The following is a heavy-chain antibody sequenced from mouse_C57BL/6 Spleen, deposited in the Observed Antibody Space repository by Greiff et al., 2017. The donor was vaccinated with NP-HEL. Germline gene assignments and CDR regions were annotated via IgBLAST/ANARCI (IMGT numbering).Heavy chain of an antibody. CDR3: ARWRGYYGYEGDAMDY. Sequence: EVQLQQSGPELVKPGASVKIPCKASGYTFTDYNMDWVKQSHGKSLEWIGDINPNNGGTIYNQKFKGKATLTVDKSSSTADMELRSLTSEDTAVYYGARWRGYYGYEGDAMDYWGQGTSVTVSS. D-gene: IGHD2-2*01. J-gene: IGHJ4*01. CDR1: GYTFTDYN. CDR2: INPNNGGT. V-gene: IGHV1-18*01.